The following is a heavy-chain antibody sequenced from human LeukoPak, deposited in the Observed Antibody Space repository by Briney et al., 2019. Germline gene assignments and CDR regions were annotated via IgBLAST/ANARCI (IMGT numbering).Heavy chain of an antibody. V-gene: IGHV3-30*02. CDR3: AKDQRSYYASGSHYRGGNWFDP. CDR2: IRYDGTNK. CDR1: GFTFNKYG. J-gene: IGHJ5*02. D-gene: IGHD3-10*01. Sequence: GGSLRLSCAASGFTFNKYGMHWVRQAPGEGLEWVAFIRYDGTNKYYADSVKGRFTISRDNSKNTLYVQMNSLRAEDTAVYYCAKDQRSYYASGSHYRGGNWFDPWGQGTLVTVSS.